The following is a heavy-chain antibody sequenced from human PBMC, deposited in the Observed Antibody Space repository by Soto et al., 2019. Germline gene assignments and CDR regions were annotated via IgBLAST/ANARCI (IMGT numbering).Heavy chain of an antibody. CDR1: GFTFSSYA. V-gene: IGHV3-30-3*01. CDR2: ISYDGSNK. J-gene: IGHJ6*02. CDR3: ARSLWDV. Sequence: QVQLVESGGGVVQPGRSLRLSCAASGFTFSSYAMHWVRQAPGKGLEWVAVISYDGSNKYYADSVKGRFTISRDNSKNPLYLQMNSLRAEDTAVYYCARSLWDVWGQGTTVTVSS.